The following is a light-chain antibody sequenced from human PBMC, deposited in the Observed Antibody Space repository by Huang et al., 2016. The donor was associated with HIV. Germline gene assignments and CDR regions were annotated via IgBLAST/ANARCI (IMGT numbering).Light chain of an antibody. J-gene: IGKJ3*01. Sequence: DIQMTQSPSTLSAAIGDRVTITCRAMKSVSTRLAWYQQKPGKAPRLLIQEASSLESGVPSRFSGSGSGTEFTLTISSLQPDDSATYSCQQYNTFTFGPGTKVDI. CDR3: QQYNTFT. V-gene: IGKV1-5*03. CDR2: EAS. CDR1: KSVSTR.